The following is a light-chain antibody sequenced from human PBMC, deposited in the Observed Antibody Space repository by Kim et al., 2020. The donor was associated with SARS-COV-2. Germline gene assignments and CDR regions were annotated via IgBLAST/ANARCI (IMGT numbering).Light chain of an antibody. J-gene: IGKJ4*01. CDR1: QSVSNY. CDR2: DAS. V-gene: IGKV3-11*01. Sequence: LAPGERATLSCRASQSVSNYLVWYQQKAGQAPRLRIYDASKRATGIPARFSGSGSGTDFTLTISSLEPEDFAVYYCHQRSNWPRTFGGGTQVDIK. CDR3: HQRSNWPRT.